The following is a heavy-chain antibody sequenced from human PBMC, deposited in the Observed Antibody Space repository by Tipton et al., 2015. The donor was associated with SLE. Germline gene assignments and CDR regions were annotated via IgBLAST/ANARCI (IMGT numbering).Heavy chain of an antibody. CDR1: GGSISSHY. Sequence: LRLSCTVSGGSISSHYWSWIRQPPGKGLEWIGYIYYSGSTNYNPSLKSRVTISVDTSKNQFSLKLSSVTAADTAVYYCAREPSGGDSSGWNQHWGQGTLVTVSS. V-gene: IGHV4-59*11. J-gene: IGHJ1*01. CDR3: AREPSGGDSSGWNQH. D-gene: IGHD3-22*01. CDR2: IYYSGST.